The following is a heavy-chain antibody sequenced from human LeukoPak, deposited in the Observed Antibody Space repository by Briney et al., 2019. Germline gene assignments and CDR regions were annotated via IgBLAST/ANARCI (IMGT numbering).Heavy chain of an antibody. J-gene: IGHJ4*02. D-gene: IGHD1-14*01. CDR3: AILAPEPLDY. CDR1: GGSFSGYY. Sequence: SETLSLTCAVYGGSFSGYYWSWIRQPPGKGLEWIGEINHSGSTNYNPSLKSRVTISVDTSKDQFSLKLSSVTAADTAVCYCAILAPEPLDYWGQGTLVTVSS. V-gene: IGHV4-34*01. CDR2: INHSGST.